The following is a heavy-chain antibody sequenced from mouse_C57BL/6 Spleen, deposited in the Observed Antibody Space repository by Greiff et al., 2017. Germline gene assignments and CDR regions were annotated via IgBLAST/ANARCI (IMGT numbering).Heavy chain of an antibody. D-gene: IGHD1-1*01. CDR3: ARWGDGVGY. CDR2: LDPSDSYT. Sequence: QVQLQQPGAELVMPGASVKLSCKASGYTFTSYWMHWVKQRPGQGLEWIGELDPSDSYTNYNQKFKGKSTLTVDKSSSTAYMQLSSLTSEDSAVYYGARWGDGVGYWGQGTTLTVSS. J-gene: IGHJ2*01. V-gene: IGHV1-69*01. CDR1: GYTFTSYW.